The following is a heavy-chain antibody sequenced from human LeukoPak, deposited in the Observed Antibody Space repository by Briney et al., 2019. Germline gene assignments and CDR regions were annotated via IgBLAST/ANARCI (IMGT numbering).Heavy chain of an antibody. CDR3: ARGPRSHNWFGP. J-gene: IGHJ5*02. Sequence: SETLSLTCTVSGGSISSSGYYWGWIRQPPGKGLEWIGSIYFGGTTYYNPSLKSRVTISVDTSKNQFSLRLSSVTAADTAVYYCARGPRSHNWFGPWGQGTLVTVSS. CDR2: IYFGGTT. V-gene: IGHV4-39*01. CDR1: GGSISSSGYY.